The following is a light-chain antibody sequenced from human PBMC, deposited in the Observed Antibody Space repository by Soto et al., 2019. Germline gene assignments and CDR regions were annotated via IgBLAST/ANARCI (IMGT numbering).Light chain of an antibody. CDR2: GAS. Sequence: EIVMTQSPATLSVSPGERATLSCRASQSVGSNLAWYQLKPGQAPRLLIYGASTSATGIPARFSGSGSGTDFPLTISSLQSEDFAIYFCQQYNNWPPSRTFGQGTKVESK. CDR1: QSVGSN. CDR3: QQYNNWPPSRT. J-gene: IGKJ1*01. V-gene: IGKV3-15*01.